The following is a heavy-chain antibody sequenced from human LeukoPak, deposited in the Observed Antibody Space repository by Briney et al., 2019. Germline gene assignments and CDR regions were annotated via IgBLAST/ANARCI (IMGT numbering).Heavy chain of an antibody. CDR2: INPKSGGT. CDR1: GYTFTDYY. D-gene: IGHD1-26*01. J-gene: IGHJ4*02. V-gene: IGHV1-2*02. CDR3: ARVKGGGGSPFDY. Sequence: GASVKVSCKASGYTFTDYYMHWVRQAPGQGLEWMGWINPKSGGTNYALKFLGRLTMTRDTSISTAYMELSRLRSDDTAVYYCARVKGGGGSPFDYWGQGTLVTVSS.